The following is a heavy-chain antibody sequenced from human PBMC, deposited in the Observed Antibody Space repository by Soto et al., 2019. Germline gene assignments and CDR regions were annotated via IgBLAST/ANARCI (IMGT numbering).Heavy chain of an antibody. J-gene: IGHJ6*03. V-gene: IGHV4-59*08. CDR3: ARHKVVPAAMDYYYMDV. CDR1: GGSISSYY. CDR2: IYYSGST. Sequence: SETLSLTCTVSGGSISSYYWSWIRQPPGKGLEWIGYIYYSGSTNYNPSLKSRVTISVDTSKNQFSLKLSSVTAADTAVYYCARHKVVPAAMDYYYMDVWGKGTTVTVSS. D-gene: IGHD2-2*01.